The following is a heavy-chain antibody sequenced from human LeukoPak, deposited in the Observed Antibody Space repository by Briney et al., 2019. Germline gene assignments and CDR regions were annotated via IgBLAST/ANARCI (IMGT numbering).Heavy chain of an antibody. CDR3: AKAQRDYYDSSGYPDAFDI. J-gene: IGHJ3*02. CDR1: GFTFSSYA. Sequence: GGSLRLPCAASGFTFSSYAMSWVRQVPGKGLEWVSAISGSGGSTYYADSVKGRFTISRDNSKNTLYLQMNSLRAEDTAVYYCAKAQRDYYDSSGYPDAFDIWGQGTMVTVSS. V-gene: IGHV3-23*01. D-gene: IGHD3-22*01. CDR2: ISGSGGST.